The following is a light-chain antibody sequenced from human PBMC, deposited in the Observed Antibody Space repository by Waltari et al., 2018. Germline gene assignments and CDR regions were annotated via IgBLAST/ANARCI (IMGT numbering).Light chain of an antibody. V-gene: IGLV3-27*01. Sequence: SYELTQPSSVSVSPGQTARITCSGDVLAKRYTRWFQQKPDQAPLLVIYKDSERPSGIPEQCAGSSSVTTVTLTISGAQVEDEADYYCYSVDDNKRVFGGGTKLTVL. CDR2: KDS. CDR1: VLAKRY. J-gene: IGLJ2*01. CDR3: YSVDDNKRV.